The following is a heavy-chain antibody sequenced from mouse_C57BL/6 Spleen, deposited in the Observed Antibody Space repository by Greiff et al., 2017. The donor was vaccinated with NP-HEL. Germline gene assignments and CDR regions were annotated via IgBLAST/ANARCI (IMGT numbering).Heavy chain of an antibody. V-gene: IGHV1-52*01. CDR1: GYTFTSYW. Sequence: QVQLQQPGAELVRPGSSVKLSCKASGYTFTSYWMHWVKQRPIQGLEWIGNIDPSDSETHYNQKFKDKATLTVDKSSSTAYMQLSSLTSEDSAVYYCAGLGYDYEDFDYWGQGTTLTVSS. CDR2: IDPSDSET. J-gene: IGHJ2*01. CDR3: AGLGYDYEDFDY. D-gene: IGHD2-4*01.